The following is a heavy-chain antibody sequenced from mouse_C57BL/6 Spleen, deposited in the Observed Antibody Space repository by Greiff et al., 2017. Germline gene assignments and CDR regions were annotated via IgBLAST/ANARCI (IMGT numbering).Heavy chain of an antibody. Sequence: VQLQQPGAELVKPGASVKLSCKASGYTFTSYWMQWVKQRPGQGLEWIGEIDPSDSYTNYNQKFKGKATLTVDTSSSTAYMQLSSLTSEDSAVYYCARGMDGLYAMDYWGQGTSVTVSS. CDR1: GYTFTSYW. V-gene: IGHV1-50*01. CDR3: ARGMDGLYAMDY. D-gene: IGHD2-3*01. CDR2: IDPSDSYT. J-gene: IGHJ4*01.